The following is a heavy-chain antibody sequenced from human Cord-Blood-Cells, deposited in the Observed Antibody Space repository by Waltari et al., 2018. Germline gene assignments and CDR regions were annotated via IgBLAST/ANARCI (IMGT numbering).Heavy chain of an antibody. Sequence: EVQLVESGGGLVQPGRSLRLSCAASGFTFDDYAMHWVRQAPGKGLEWVLGISWNSGSIGYADSVKGRFTISRDNAKNSLYLQMNSLRAEDTALYYCASGYCSSTSCPMKDYWGQGTLVTVSS. CDR3: ASGYCSSTSCPMKDY. V-gene: IGHV3-9*01. CDR2: ISWNSGSI. CDR1: GFTFDDYA. J-gene: IGHJ4*02. D-gene: IGHD2-2*01.